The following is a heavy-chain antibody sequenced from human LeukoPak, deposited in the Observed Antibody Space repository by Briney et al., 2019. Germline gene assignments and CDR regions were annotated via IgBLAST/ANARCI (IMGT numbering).Heavy chain of an antibody. CDR3: AKVQTYYYGSGSYLDY. J-gene: IGHJ4*02. V-gene: IGHV3-23*01. Sequence: GGSLRLSCAASGFTFSSYAMSWVRQAPGKGLEWVSAISGSGGSTYYADSVKGRFTISRDNSKNTLYLQMNSLRAEDTAVYYCAKVQTYYYGSGSYLDYWGQGTLVTVSS. CDR1: GFTFSSYA. D-gene: IGHD3-10*01. CDR2: ISGSGGST.